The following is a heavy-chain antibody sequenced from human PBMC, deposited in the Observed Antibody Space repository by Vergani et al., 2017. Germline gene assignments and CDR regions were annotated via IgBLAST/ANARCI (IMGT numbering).Heavy chain of an antibody. CDR2: INSDGSST. CDR1: GFTFSSYW. J-gene: IGHJ5*02. D-gene: IGHD4-17*01. Sequence: EVQLVESGGGLVQPGGSLRLSCAASGFTFSSYWMHLVRQAPGKGLVWVSRINSDGSSTSYADSVKGRFTISRDNAKNTLYLQMNSLRAEDTAVYYCARDRNYYGDANWFDPWGQGTLVTVSS. CDR3: ARDRNYYGDANWFDP. V-gene: IGHV3-74*01.